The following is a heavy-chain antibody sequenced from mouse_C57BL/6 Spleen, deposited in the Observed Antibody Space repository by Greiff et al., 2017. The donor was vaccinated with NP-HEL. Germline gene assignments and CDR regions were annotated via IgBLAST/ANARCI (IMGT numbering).Heavy chain of an antibody. D-gene: IGHD2-1*01. CDR3: ARGRIMANYAPRRWYFDV. CDR1: GYTFTSYG. CDR2: IYPRSGNT. V-gene: IGHV1-81*01. J-gene: IGHJ1*03. Sequence: QVQLKQSGAELARPGASVKLSCKASGYTFTSYGISWVKQRTGQGLEWIGEIYPRSGNTYYNEKFKGKATLTADKSSSTAYMELRSLTSEDSAVYFCARGRIMANYAPRRWYFDVWGTGTTVTVSS.